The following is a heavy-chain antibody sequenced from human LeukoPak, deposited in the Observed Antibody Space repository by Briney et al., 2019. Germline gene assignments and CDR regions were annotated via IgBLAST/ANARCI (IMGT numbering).Heavy chain of an antibody. J-gene: IGHJ4*02. V-gene: IGHV5-51*01. CDR1: GYTFTTYW. D-gene: IGHD2-15*01. CDR3: ARARYCSGGSCYAEH. Sequence: GESPKIPCKGSGYTFTTYWIGWVRQLPGKALEWMGIIYPGDSDTRYSPSFQGQVTISADKSISTAYLQWSSLKASDTAMYYCARARYCSGGSCYAEHWGQGTLVSVSS. CDR2: IYPGDSDT.